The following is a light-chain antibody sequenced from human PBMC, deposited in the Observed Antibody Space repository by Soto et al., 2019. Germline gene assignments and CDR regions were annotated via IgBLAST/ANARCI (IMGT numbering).Light chain of an antibody. CDR1: QNIITW. V-gene: IGKV1-5*01. CDR2: DAS. CDR3: QQYNSHPST. Sequence: DIEMTQSPSTLSASVGDRVTIACRASQNIITWLAWYQQKPGKAPQLLIYDASTLEGGVPSRFSGSGSGTEFTLSISSLQPDDFATYHCQQYNSHPSTFGGGTKVEIK. J-gene: IGKJ4*01.